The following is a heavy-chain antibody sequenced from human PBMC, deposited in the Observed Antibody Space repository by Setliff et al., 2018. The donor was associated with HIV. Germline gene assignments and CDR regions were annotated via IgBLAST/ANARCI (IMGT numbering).Heavy chain of an antibody. CDR2: IYTSGST. Sequence: SETLSLTCTVSGGSISSGSYYWSWIRQPAGKGLEWIGHIYTSGSTNYNPSLKSRVTISVDTSKNQFSLKLSSVTAADAAVYYCARCAYYNFWSGYYCDYWGQGTLVTVSS. CDR1: GGSISSGSYY. J-gene: IGHJ4*02. CDR3: ARCAYYNFWSGYYCDY. D-gene: IGHD3-3*01. V-gene: IGHV4-61*09.